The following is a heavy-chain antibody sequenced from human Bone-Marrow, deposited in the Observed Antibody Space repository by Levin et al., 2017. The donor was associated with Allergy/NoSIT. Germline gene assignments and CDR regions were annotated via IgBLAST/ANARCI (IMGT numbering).Heavy chain of an antibody. CDR2: ISYDGSSQ. CDR1: GFTFSTYA. Sequence: GGSLRLSCAASGFTFSTYAMHWVRQAPGKGLEWVARISYDGSSQDYADSVKGRFTISRDNSKNTVYMEMNSLRVEDTAVYYCAKDYCSGGTCYPGIRGYWGQGTLVVVSS. CDR3: AKDYCSGGTCYPGIRGY. D-gene: IGHD2-15*01. J-gene: IGHJ4*02. V-gene: IGHV3-30*18.